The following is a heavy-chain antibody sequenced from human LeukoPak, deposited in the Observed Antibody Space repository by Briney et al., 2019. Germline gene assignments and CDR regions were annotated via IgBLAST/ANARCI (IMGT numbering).Heavy chain of an antibody. CDR3: ARDGSDYYDSSGYYPDFDY. J-gene: IGHJ4*02. D-gene: IGHD3-22*01. Sequence: GGSLRLSCAASGFTFSDYTIIWVRQAPGEGLEWVSSISPSGSYIYYADSVKGRFTISRDNARNSLYLQMSSLRAEDTAVYYCARDGSDYYDSSGYYPDFDYWGQGTLVTVSS. CDR2: ISPSGSYI. CDR1: GFTFSDYT. V-gene: IGHV3-21*01.